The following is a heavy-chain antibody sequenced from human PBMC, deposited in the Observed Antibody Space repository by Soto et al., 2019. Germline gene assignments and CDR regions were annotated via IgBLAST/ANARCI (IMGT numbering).Heavy chain of an antibody. J-gene: IGHJ4*02. Sequence: PLTLSCTSCQLSFTRYAMSWVHKNPGKGLEWVSAISGSVGSTYYADSVKGRFTISRDNSKNTLYLQMNSLRAEDTAVYYCAKDPVAAAGSSDYWGQGTLVTVS. D-gene: IGHD6-13*01. V-gene: IGHV3-23*01. CDR1: QLSFTRYA. CDR2: ISGSVGST. CDR3: AKDPVAAAGSSDY.